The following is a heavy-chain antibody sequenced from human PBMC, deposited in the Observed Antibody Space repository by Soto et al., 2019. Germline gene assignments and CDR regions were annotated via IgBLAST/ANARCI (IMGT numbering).Heavy chain of an antibody. Sequence: QVQLQESGPGLVKPSETLSLSCTVSGGSISSYYWSWFRQSPGKRMEWIGYVHHSWGSSYNPSLQSRVAISLHTSKRQFSLKVTSVTATDSAVYYCARQGFVPLHGLVDVWGHGTTVTVSS. CDR3: ARQGFVPLHGLVDV. V-gene: IGHV4-59*08. CDR2: VHHSWGS. D-gene: IGHD3-10*01. J-gene: IGHJ6*02. CDR1: GGSISSYY.